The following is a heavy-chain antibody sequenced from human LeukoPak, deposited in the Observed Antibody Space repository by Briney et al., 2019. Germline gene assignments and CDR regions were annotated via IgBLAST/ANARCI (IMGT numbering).Heavy chain of an antibody. V-gene: IGHV1-46*03. CDR1: GYTFTSYY. D-gene: IGHD6-19*01. CDR3: ARDLDGIAVAGTNGLGFFDY. CDR2: INPSGGST. J-gene: IGHJ4*02. Sequence: ASVKASCKASGYTFTSYYMHWVRQAPGQGLEWMGIINPSGGSTSYAQKFQGRVTMTRDTSTSTVYMELSSLRSEDTAVYYCARDLDGIAVAGTNGLGFFDYWGQGTLVTVSS.